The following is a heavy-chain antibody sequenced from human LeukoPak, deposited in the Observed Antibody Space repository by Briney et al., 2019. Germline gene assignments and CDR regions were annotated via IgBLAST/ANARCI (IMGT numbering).Heavy chain of an antibody. D-gene: IGHD2-2*01. Sequence: PSETLSLTCAVYGGSFSGYYWSWIRQPPGKGLEWIGEINHSGSTNYNPSLKSRVTISVDTSKNQFSLKPSAVTAADTAVYYCAREIPSRYFDLWGRGTLVTVSS. V-gene: IGHV4-34*01. CDR2: INHSGST. CDR3: AREIPSRYFDL. J-gene: IGHJ2*01. CDR1: GGSFSGYY.